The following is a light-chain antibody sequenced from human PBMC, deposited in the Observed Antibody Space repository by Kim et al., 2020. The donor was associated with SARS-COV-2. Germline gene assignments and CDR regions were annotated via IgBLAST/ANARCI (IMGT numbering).Light chain of an antibody. CDR3: QQYDDFPLT. J-gene: IGKJ4*01. V-gene: IGKV1-33*01. Sequence: ASVGDRVTITCQASQDVSNFLNWYQQKPGKAPNVLIYDAANLETGVPSRFSGSGSGTVFTFTISSLQPEDIATYYCQQYDDFPLTFGGGTKVDIK. CDR1: QDVSNF. CDR2: DAA.